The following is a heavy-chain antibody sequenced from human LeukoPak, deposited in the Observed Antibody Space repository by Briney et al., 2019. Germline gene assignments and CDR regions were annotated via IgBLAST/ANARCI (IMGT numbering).Heavy chain of an antibody. Sequence: GGSLRLSCAASGFSFGSYWMTWTRQAPGKGLEWVAHIKEDATESRSADSVKGRFSISRDNTKNSLFLQLNSLRTEDTAVYYCVRDRGWYHFDLWGQGTLVTVSS. CDR3: VRDRGWYHFDL. V-gene: IGHV3-7*01. CDR1: GFSFGSYW. J-gene: IGHJ4*02. D-gene: IGHD3-10*01. CDR2: IKEDATES.